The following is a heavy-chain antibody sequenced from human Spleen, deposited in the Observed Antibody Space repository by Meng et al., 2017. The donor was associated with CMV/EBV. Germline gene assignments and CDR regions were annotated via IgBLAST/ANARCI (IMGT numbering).Heavy chain of an antibody. CDR3: AKGRPSMVIDY. J-gene: IGHJ4*02. V-gene: IGHV3-33*06. CDR1: GFTFRSNG. Sequence: LSCAASGFTFRSNGRHGDRQAPGKGLEWVAVIWSDGSNNYYADSVKGRFTISRDNSKNTLYLQMNSLRAEDTAVYYCAKGRPSMVIDYWGQGTLVTVSS. CDR2: IWSDGSNN. D-gene: IGHD4/OR15-4a*01.